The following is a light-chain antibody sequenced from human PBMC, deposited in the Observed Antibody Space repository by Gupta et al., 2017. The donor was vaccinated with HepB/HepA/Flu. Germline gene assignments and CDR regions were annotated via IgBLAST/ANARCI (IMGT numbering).Light chain of an antibody. CDR1: QSVSSSY. J-gene: IGKJ1*01. Sequence: DIVLTQSPGTLSLSPGARATLSCRASQSVSSSYLAWYQQKPGQAPRLLLYGASSRATGIPDRFSGSGSGTDFTLTISRLEPEDFAVYYCQQYGSSLTWTFGQGTKVEIK. CDR2: GAS. CDR3: QQYGSSLTWT. V-gene: IGKV3-20*01.